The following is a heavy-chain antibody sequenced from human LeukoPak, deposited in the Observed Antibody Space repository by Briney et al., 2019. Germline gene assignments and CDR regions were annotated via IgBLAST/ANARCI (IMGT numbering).Heavy chain of an antibody. CDR1: GYTFSGYY. D-gene: IGHD4-17*01. Sequence: SVTVSCKASGYTFSGYYMHWVRQAPGQGLEWMGWINPNSGGTNYAQKFQGRVTMTRDTSISTAYMELSRLRSDDTAVYYCARVAGTTVTHPFDYWGQGTMVTVSS. J-gene: IGHJ4*02. CDR3: ARVAGTTVTHPFDY. V-gene: IGHV1-2*02. CDR2: INPNSGGT.